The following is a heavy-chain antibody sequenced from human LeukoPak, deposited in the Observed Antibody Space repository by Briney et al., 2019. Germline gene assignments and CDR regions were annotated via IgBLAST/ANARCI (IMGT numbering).Heavy chain of an antibody. CDR2: IKQDGSEK. CDR1: GFTFSSYW. V-gene: IGHV3-7*01. Sequence: GGSLRLSCAASGFTFSSYWMSWVHQAPGKGLEWVANIKQDGSEKYYVDSVKGRFTISRDNAKNSLYLQMNSLRAEDTAVYYCARDPASADSSGYYHFDYWGQGTLVTVSS. D-gene: IGHD3-22*01. J-gene: IGHJ4*02. CDR3: ARDPASADSSGYYHFDY.